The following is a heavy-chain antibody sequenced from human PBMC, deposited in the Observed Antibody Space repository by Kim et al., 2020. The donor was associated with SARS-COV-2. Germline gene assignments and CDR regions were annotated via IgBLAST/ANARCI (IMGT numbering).Heavy chain of an antibody. CDR3: ARTIIAAAVAYYFDY. D-gene: IGHD6-13*01. J-gene: IGHJ4*02. Sequence: SPKSRVTISVDTSKNQFSLKLSSVTAADTAVYYCARTIIAAAVAYYFDYWGQGTLVTVSS. V-gene: IGHV4-59*01.